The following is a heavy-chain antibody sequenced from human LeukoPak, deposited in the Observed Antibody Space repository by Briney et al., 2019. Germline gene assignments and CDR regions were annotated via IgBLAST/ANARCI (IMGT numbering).Heavy chain of an antibody. D-gene: IGHD3-10*01. CDR1: GFTFSNYA. J-gene: IGHJ4*02. CDR2: ISGSGGTT. V-gene: IGHV3-23*01. CDR3: ARDSTYYYDSGSSGPHYFDN. Sequence: GGSLRLSCAASGFTFSNYAMNWVRQAPGKGLEWVSAISGSGGTTHYADSVKGRFTISRDNPKNTLYLQLNSLRAEDTAVYYCARDSTYYYDSGSSGPHYFDNWGQGTLVTVSS.